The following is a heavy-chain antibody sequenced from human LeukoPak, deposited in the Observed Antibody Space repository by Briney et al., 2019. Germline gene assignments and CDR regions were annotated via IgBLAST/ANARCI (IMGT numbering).Heavy chain of an antibody. D-gene: IGHD3-16*01. CDR3: AKDGGVSGLNWFDS. CDR2: INWGGTNT. V-gene: IGHV3-43D*04. J-gene: IGHJ5*01. Sequence: GGSLRLSCLASGFTFDNSAMHWVRHAPGKGLEWVSLINWGGTNTLYANSVRGRFTISRDNNINSLYLHMNNLRLEDSAVYYCAKDGGVSGLNWFDSWGQGTLVTVSS. CDR1: GFTFDNSA.